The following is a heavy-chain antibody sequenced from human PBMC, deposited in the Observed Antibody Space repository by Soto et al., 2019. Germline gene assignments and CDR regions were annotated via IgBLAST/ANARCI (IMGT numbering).Heavy chain of an antibody. D-gene: IGHD3-10*01. CDR2: ITDNGGDTK. J-gene: IGHJ6*02. Sequence: PWGSLRLSCVASGITFGSRAMSWVRQAPGEGLEWVSTITDNGGDTKYYADSVQGRFTISRDNPKNSLFLQMNSLRAEDAAVYYCAIGGGQIYYKGLDVWGQGTTVTVSS. V-gene: IGHV3-23*01. CDR1: GITFGSRA. CDR3: AIGGGQIYYKGLDV.